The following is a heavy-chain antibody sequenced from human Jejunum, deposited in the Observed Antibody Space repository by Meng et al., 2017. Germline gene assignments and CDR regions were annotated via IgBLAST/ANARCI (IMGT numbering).Heavy chain of an antibody. Sequence: DVQLVESGGGPVNPGGSLRLSCAGSGFTFSSYSMHWVRQAPGKGLEWVSSISSTSSYADSVKGRFTISRDNAENSLYLQMNSLRAEDTAVYYCARGRVVVVGTPSDYWGQGTLVTVSS. CDR2: ISSTSS. V-gene: IGHV3-21*01. J-gene: IGHJ4*02. D-gene: IGHD2-15*01. CDR3: ARGRVVVVGTPSDY. CDR1: GFTFSSYS.